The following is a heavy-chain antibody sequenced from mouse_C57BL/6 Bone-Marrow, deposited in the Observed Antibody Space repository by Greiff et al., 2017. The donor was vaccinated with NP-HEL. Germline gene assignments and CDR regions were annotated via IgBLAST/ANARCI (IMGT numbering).Heavy chain of an antibody. J-gene: IGHJ1*03. Sequence: DVMLVESGGGLVKPGGSLKLSCAASGFTFSSYAMSWVRQTPEKRLEWVATISDGGSYTYYPDNVKGRFTISRDNAKNNLYLQMSHLKSEDTAMYYCARDLVAHWYFDVWGTGTTVTVSS. D-gene: IGHD1-1*01. CDR1: GFTFSSYA. V-gene: IGHV5-4*01. CDR3: ARDLVAHWYFDV. CDR2: ISDGGSYT.